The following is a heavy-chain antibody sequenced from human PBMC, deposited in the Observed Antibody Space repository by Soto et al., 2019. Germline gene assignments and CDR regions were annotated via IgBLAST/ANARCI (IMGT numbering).Heavy chain of an antibody. D-gene: IGHD2-2*01. CDR1: GFTLSDHY. V-gene: IGHV3-72*01. CDR2: SRDKAQGYST. Sequence: PGGSLRLSCAGSGFTLSDHYIDWVRQAPGKGLEWVGRSRDKAQGYSTAYAASVKGRFTTSRDESQHSVYLQMHSLKTEDTAVYYCARASNSTTPSCDYWDQGTLVTLSS. CDR3: ARASNSTTPSCDY. J-gene: IGHJ4*02.